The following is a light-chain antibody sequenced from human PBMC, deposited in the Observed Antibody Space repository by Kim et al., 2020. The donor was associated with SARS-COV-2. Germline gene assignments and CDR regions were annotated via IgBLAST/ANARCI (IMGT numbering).Light chain of an antibody. CDR2: GKN. Sequence: ALAEQVSLTCHEDSRRTYYDGCYQQKQGQAPVLVIFGKNNRPSGIPDRFSGSSTGDTASLTITGAQAEDEEDYYCNSRDSSGNHFVFGTGTKVTVL. CDR3: NSRDSSGNHFV. CDR1: SRRTYY. J-gene: IGLJ1*01. V-gene: IGLV3-19*01.